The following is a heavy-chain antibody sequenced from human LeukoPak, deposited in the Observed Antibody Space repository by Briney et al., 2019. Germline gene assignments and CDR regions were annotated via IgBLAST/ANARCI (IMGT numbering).Heavy chain of an antibody. J-gene: IGHJ6*03. V-gene: IGHV3-23*01. CDR3: GRDLGNTGMDV. CDR1: GFTFSSYA. Sequence: PGGSLRLSCAASGFTFSSYAMSWVRQAPGKGLEWVSAISGSGGSTYYADSVKGRFTISRDNARNSLYLQMNSLTAEDTAVYYCGRDLGNTGMDVWGKGTAVIVSS. D-gene: IGHD3-16*01. CDR2: ISGSGGST.